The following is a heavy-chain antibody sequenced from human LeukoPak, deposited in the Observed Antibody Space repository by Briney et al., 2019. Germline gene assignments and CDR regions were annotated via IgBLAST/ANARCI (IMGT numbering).Heavy chain of an antibody. CDR2: IYSSGST. D-gene: IGHD1-1*01. CDR1: GVSISSGGNY. CDR3: ARGFPQRRSQH. J-gene: IGHJ1*01. V-gene: IGHV4-39*07. Sequence: PSETLSLTCRVSGVSISSGGNYWGWIRQPPGKTLEWIGSIYSSGSTYYNSSLKSRVTISVDTSKNQFSLKLSSVTAADTAVYYCARGFPQRRSQHWGQGTLVTVSS.